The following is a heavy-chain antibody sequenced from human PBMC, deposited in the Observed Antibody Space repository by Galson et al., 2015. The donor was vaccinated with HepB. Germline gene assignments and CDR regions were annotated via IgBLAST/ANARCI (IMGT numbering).Heavy chain of an antibody. CDR3: ARGSEDSSYYYYGMDV. V-gene: IGHV3-33*01. J-gene: IGHJ6*02. D-gene: IGHD2-15*01. CDR1: GFTFSSYG. Sequence: SLRLSCAASGFTFSSYGMHWVRQAPGKGLEWVAVIWYDGSNKYYADSVKGRFTISRDNSKNTLYLQMNSLRAEDTAVYYCARGSEDSSYYYYGMDVWGQGTTVTVSS. CDR2: IWYDGSNK.